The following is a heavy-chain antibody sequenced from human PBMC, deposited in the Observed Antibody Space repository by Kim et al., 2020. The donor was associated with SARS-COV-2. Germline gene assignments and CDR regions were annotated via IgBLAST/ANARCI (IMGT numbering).Heavy chain of an antibody. CDR3: AKDGSWSDAYYFDS. Sequence: GGSLRLSCAASGFTFSSYGMHWVRQAPGKGLEWVAVIWHDGSNKYYTDSVKGRFTISRDISKNTLYLQMNSLRAEDTAVYYCAKDGSWSDAYYFDSWGQGTLVTVSS. CDR2: IWHDGSNK. CDR1: GFTFSSYG. J-gene: IGHJ4*02. V-gene: IGHV3-33*06. D-gene: IGHD6-13*01.